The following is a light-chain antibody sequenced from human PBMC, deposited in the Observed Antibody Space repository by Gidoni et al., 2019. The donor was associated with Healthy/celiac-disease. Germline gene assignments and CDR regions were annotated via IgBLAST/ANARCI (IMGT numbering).Light chain of an antibody. V-gene: IGKV3-15*01. J-gene: IGKJ1*01. CDR2: GAS. CDR3: QQYNNWPWT. CDR1: QSVSSN. Sequence: EIVMTPSPATLSVSPGERATLSCRGSQSVSSNLAWYQQKPGQAPRLLIYGASTRATGIPARFSGSGSGTEFTLTISSLQSEDFAVYYCQQYNNWPWTFGQGTKVEIK.